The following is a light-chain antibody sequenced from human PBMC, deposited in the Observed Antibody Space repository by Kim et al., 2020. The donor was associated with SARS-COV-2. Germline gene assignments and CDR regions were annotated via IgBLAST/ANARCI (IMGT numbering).Light chain of an antibody. J-gene: IGKJ2*01. Sequence: DIQLTQSPSTLSASVGDRVIITCRASQTVSDWLAWYQQKPGDAPKLLIYQTSSLERGVTSRFSASGSGTEFSLTITSLQPDDFATYYCQHYSIFSPETTFAQGTKLEI. CDR2: QTS. CDR3: QHYSIFSPETT. CDR1: QTVSDW. V-gene: IGKV1-5*03.